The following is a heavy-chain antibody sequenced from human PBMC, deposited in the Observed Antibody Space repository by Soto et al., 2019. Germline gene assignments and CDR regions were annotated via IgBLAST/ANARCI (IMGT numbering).Heavy chain of an antibody. Sequence: ASVKVSCKASGYAFTTYYVHWVRQAPGQGLEWMGIINPNTGSASYAQKFQDRVAVTRDTSTSTVYMELSSLYSDDTAVYYCARDVSSALPLHYHGMDVGGQGTTVSVTS. CDR2: INPNTGSA. CDR1: GYAFTTYY. CDR3: ARDVSSALPLHYHGMDV. D-gene: IGHD6-6*01. V-gene: IGHV1-46*01. J-gene: IGHJ6*02.